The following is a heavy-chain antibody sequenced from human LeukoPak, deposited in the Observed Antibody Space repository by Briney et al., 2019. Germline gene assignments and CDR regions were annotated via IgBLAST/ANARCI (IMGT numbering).Heavy chain of an antibody. V-gene: IGHV3-30*02. CDR1: GFTFSSYA. CDR2: IEYDGINK. Sequence: PGGSLRLSCAASGFTFSSYAMHWVRQAPGKGLEGVAFIEYDGINKHYADSVKGRFTISRDNSKNTLYLQMNSLRAEDTAVYYCAKAMVRGVIQFDPWGQGTLVTVSS. D-gene: IGHD3-10*01. J-gene: IGHJ5*02. CDR3: AKAMVRGVIQFDP.